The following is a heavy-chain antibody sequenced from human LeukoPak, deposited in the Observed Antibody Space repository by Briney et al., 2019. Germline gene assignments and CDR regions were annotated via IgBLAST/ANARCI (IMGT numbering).Heavy chain of an antibody. CDR2: ISGSGGST. D-gene: IGHD2-2*01. CDR1: GFTFSSYA. CDR3: AKGKDIEVVPAAMAPLDY. J-gene: IGHJ4*02. Sequence: GGSLRLSCAASGFTFSSYAMSWVRQAPGKGPEWVSAISGSGGSTYYADSVKGRFTISRDNSKNTLYLQMNSLRAEDTAVYYCAKGKDIEVVPAAMAPLDYWGQGTLVTVSP. V-gene: IGHV3-23*01.